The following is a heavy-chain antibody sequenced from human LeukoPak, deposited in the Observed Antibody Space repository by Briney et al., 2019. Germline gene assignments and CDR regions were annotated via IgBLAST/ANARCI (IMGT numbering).Heavy chain of an antibody. CDR1: GYTFTSYD. CDR2: MNPNSGNT. J-gene: IGHJ6*02. CDR3: ARGDLGSDIVVVVAATGRDYYYGMDV. D-gene: IGHD2-15*01. Sequence: ASVKVSCKASGYTFTSYDINWVRQATGQGLEWMGWMNPNSGNTGYAQKFQGRATMTRNTSISTAYMEPSSLRSEDTAVYYCARGDLGSDIVVVVAATGRDYYYGMDVWGQGTTVTVSS. V-gene: IGHV1-8*01.